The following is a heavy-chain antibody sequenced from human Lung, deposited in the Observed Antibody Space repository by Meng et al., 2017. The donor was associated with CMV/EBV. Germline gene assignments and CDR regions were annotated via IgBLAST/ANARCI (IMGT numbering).Heavy chain of an antibody. D-gene: IGHD2-2*01. CDR1: TSYG. CDR2: ISAYNGNT. CDR3: ARDRPFPAPQYCSSTSCYDWFDP. Sequence: TSYGISWVRQAPGQGLEWMGWISAYNGNTNYAQKLQGRVTMTTDTSTSTAYMELRSLRSDDTAVYYCARDRPFPAPQYCSSTSCYDWFDPWGQGTLVTVS. V-gene: IGHV1-18*01. J-gene: IGHJ5*02.